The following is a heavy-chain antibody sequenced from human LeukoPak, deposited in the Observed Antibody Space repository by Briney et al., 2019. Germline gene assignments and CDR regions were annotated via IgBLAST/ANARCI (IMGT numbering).Heavy chain of an antibody. V-gene: IGHV1-18*01. Sequence: GASVKVSCKASGYTFTSYGISWVRQAPGQGLEWMGWISAYNGNTNYAQKLQGRVTMTTDTSTSTAYMELRSLRSDDTAVYYCARVPSGSYYFGLSGYYYGMDVWGQGTTVTVSS. J-gene: IGHJ6*02. CDR2: ISAYNGNT. CDR3: ARVPSGSYYFGLSGYYYGMDV. D-gene: IGHD1-26*01. CDR1: GYTFTSYG.